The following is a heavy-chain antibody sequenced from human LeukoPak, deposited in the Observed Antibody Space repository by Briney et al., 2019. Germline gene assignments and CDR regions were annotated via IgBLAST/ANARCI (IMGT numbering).Heavy chain of an antibody. J-gene: IGHJ4*02. Sequence: GGSLRLSCAASGFTFSSYGMHWVRQAPGKGLEWVALIWYDGSDKYYADSVKGRFTISSDNSKNTLHLQMNSLRAEDTAVYYCARGRVVIPEGPDYWGQGTLVTVSS. V-gene: IGHV3-33*01. CDR1: GFTFSSYG. D-gene: IGHD3-10*01. CDR3: ARGRVVIPEGPDY. CDR2: IWYDGSDK.